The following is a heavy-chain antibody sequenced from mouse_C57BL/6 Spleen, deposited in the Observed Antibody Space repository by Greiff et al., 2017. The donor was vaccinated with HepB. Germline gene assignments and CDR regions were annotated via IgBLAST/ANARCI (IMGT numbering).Heavy chain of an antibody. Sequence: VQWVESGPGLVQPSPSLSITCTVSGFSLTSYGVHWVRQSPGKGLEWLGVIWGGGSTDYNAAFMSRLSITKDNSKSQVFFKMNSLQADDTAIYYCAKKELKGYFDVWGTGTTVTVSS. J-gene: IGHJ1*03. V-gene: IGHV2-5*01. CDR3: AKKELKGYFDV. D-gene: IGHD1-3*01. CDR1: GFSLTSYG. CDR2: IWGGGST.